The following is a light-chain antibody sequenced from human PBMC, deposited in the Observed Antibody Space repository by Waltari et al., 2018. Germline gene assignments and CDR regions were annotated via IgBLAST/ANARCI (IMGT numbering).Light chain of an antibody. CDR2: GAS. CDR3: QQYGSSPWT. Sequence: EIVLTQSPGTLSLSPGERAALSCRASQSVNSNYLALYQQKPGQAPRLLIYGASSRATGIPDRFSGSGSGTDFTLTISRLEPEDFAVYYCQQYGSSPWTFGQGTKVEIK. V-gene: IGKV3-20*01. CDR1: QSVNSNY. J-gene: IGKJ1*01.